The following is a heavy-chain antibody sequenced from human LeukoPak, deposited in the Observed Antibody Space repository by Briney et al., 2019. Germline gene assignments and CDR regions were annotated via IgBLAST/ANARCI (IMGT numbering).Heavy chain of an antibody. CDR1: GGSISSSSYY. V-gene: IGHV4-39*01. D-gene: IGHD4-17*01. CDR3: ATRAYGDPPSWFDP. CDR2: IYYSGST. J-gene: IGHJ5*02. Sequence: PSETLSLTCTVSGGSISSSSYYWGWIRQPPGKGLEWIGSIYYSGSTYYHPSLKSRVTISVDTSKNQFSLKLSSVTAADTAVYYCATRAYGDPPSWFDPWGQGTLVTVSS.